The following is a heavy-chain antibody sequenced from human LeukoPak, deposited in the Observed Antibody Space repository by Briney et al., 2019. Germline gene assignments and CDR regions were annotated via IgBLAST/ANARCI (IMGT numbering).Heavy chain of an antibody. CDR2: IIPIFGTA. CDR3: ARVRKPTVVTLEGAFDI. D-gene: IGHD4-23*01. Sequence: SVKVSCKASGGTFSSYAISWVRQAPGQGLEWMGGIIPIFGTANYAQKFQGRVTITADKSTSTAYMELSSLRSEDTAVYYCARVRKPTVVTLEGAFDIWGQGTMVTVSS. CDR1: GGTFSSYA. V-gene: IGHV1-69*06. J-gene: IGHJ3*02.